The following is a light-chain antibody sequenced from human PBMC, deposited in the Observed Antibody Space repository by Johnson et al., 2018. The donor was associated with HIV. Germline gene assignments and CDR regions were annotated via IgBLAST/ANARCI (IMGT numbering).Light chain of an antibody. CDR1: SSNIGNNY. J-gene: IGLJ1*01. CDR2: DNN. Sequence: QSVLTQPPSVSAAPGQKVTISCSGSSSNIGNNYVSWYQQLPGTAPKLLIYDNNKRPSGIPDRFSGSKSGTSATLGINGLQTGDEADYYCETWDNILNVGHVFGTVTKVIVL. V-gene: IGLV1-51*01. CDR3: ETWDNILNVGHV.